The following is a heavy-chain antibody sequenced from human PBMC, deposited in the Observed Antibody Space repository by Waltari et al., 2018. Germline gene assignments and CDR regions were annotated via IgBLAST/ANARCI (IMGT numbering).Heavy chain of an antibody. CDR1: GGSISTSSYY. D-gene: IGHD1-26*01. CDR2: IHYSGST. V-gene: IGHV4-39*01. CDR3: ARHVGEATTFDY. J-gene: IGHJ4*02. Sequence: QLQLQESGPGLVQPSETLSLTCRVSGGSISTSSYYWGWIRQPPGKGLEWIGSIHYSGSTYYNPSLKSRVTISVDTSKNQFSLRLTSVTAADTAVYYCARHVGEATTFDYWGQETLVTVSS.